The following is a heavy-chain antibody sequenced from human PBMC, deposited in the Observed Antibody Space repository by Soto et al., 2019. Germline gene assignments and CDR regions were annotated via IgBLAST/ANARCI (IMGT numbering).Heavy chain of an antibody. D-gene: IGHD6-13*01. Sequence: ASVKVSCKASGYTFTSYDINWVRQAAGQGLEWMGWMNPNSGNTGYEQKFQGRVTMTRNTSISTAYMELSSLRSEDTAVYYCARGGDSSGWYEGGNWFDPWGQGTLVTVSS. CDR1: GYTFTSYD. J-gene: IGHJ5*02. CDR2: MNPNSGNT. CDR3: ARGGDSSGWYEGGNWFDP. V-gene: IGHV1-8*01.